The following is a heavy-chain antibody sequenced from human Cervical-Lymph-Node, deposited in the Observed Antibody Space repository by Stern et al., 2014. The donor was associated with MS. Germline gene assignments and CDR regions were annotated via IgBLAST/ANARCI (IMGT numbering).Heavy chain of an antibody. D-gene: IGHD1-26*01. V-gene: IGHV3-30*04. J-gene: IGHJ4*02. Sequence: QLEEFRRGVVMPGRPLRMPCATSGFVFRRYALHCVRQALGMELECVALISYDGRDKYYTDSMKGRFTVSRDNSNNTVDLEMNSLRLEDAAVYYCAKGGSGSYLDWGQGSLVTVSS. CDR1: GFVFRRYA. CDR3: AKGGSGSYLD. CDR2: ISYDGRDK.